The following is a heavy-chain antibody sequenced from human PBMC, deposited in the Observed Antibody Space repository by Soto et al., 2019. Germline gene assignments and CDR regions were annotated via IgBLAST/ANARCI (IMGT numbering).Heavy chain of an antibody. D-gene: IGHD3-10*01. CDR2: LLSNDGK. Sequence: QVTLKESGPVLVRPTETLTLTCTVSGFSLNNARVGVSWIRQPPGKALEWLAHLLSNDGKSYSTSLKTRLSISQDTSKSPGVLTMTNMDPVDTATYYCARMLAVNYYYYYMDVWGKGTTVTVSS. CDR1: GFSLNNARVG. J-gene: IGHJ6*03. V-gene: IGHV2-26*01. CDR3: ARMLAVNYYYYYMDV.